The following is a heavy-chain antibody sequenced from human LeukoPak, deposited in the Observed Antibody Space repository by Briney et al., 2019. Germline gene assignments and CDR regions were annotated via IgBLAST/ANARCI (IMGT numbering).Heavy chain of an antibody. CDR1: GFAFNTYA. J-gene: IGHJ4*02. D-gene: IGHD3-10*01. CDR3: AREISGSGSYPDF. Sequence: GGSLRLSCAASGFAFNTYAMHWVRQAPGQGLEWVALIWHDGSHKFYSNSVRGQFTISRDNSKNTVSLQMNNLRPEDTAVYYCAREISGSGSYPDFWGQGTLVTVSS. CDR2: IWHDGSHK. V-gene: IGHV3-33*01.